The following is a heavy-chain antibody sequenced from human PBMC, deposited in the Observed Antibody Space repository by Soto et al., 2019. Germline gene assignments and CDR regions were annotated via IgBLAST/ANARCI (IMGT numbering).Heavy chain of an antibody. V-gene: IGHV4-31*03. CDR2: ISDSGSS. Sequence: QVQLQESGPGLVKPSQTLTLTCTVSGGSISSGSFYWSWIRQHPGKGLEWIGHISDSGSSYYNPSLESRLTISVDTSKNQFSLKLSAVTAADTAVYFCARTTFYDIFTAYYSLFDYWGQGTLVTVSS. D-gene: IGHD3-9*01. CDR1: GGSISSGSFY. CDR3: ARTTFYDIFTAYYSLFDY. J-gene: IGHJ4*02.